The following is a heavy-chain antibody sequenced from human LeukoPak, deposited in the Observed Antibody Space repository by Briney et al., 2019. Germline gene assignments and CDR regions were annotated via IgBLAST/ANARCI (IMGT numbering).Heavy chain of an antibody. D-gene: IGHD6-13*01. CDR2: IYSGGST. CDR1: EFSVGSNY. V-gene: IGHV3-53*01. Sequence: GGSLRLSCAASEFSVGSNYMTWVRQAPGKGLEWVSLIYSGGSTYYADSVKGRFTISRDNSKNTLYLQMNSLRAEDTAVYYCAKDPYSSSWYNWFDPWGQGTLVTVSS. CDR3: AKDPYSSSWYNWFDP. J-gene: IGHJ5*02.